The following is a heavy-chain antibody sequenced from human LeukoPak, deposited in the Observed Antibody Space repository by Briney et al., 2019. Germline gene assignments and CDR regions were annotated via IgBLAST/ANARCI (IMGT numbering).Heavy chain of an antibody. V-gene: IGHV4-4*07. CDR1: GGSIISYY. CDR3: ARVAYYGSGSYSNYYYYMDV. CDR2: IYTSGST. J-gene: IGHJ6*03. D-gene: IGHD3-10*01. Sequence: SETLSLTCTVSGGSIISYYWSWIRQPAGKGLEWIGRIYTSGSTNYNPSLKSRVTMSVDTSKNQFSLKLSSVTAADTAVYYCARVAYYGSGSYSNYYYYMDVWGKGTTVTVSS.